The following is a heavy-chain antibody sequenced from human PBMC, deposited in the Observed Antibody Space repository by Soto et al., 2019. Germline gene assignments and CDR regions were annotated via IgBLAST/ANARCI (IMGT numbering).Heavy chain of an antibody. V-gene: IGHV4-59*04. D-gene: IGHD5-18*01. Sequence: SEPMSVTSTVSDGSINNYYWSWFRQPPGKGLEWIGYIYYSGSTYDNPSLKSRVTVSLDASKNQFSLKLSSVTAADTAVYYCARGYGRNFDFWGQGTLVTVSS. J-gene: IGHJ4*02. CDR2: IYYSGST. CDR3: ARGYGRNFDF. CDR1: DGSINNYY.